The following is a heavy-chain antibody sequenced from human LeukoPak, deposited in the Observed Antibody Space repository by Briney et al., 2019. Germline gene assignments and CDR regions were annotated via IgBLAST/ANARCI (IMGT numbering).Heavy chain of an antibody. CDR1: AFSLSAYN. D-gene: IGHD4-23*01. CDR3: ARELDGGSDY. CDR2: ISSSSSTI. V-gene: IGHV3-48*04. Sequence: GGSLRLSCAASAFSLSAYNMNWVRQAPGKGLEWVSYISSSSSTIYYADSVKGRFTISRDNAKNSLYLQMNSLRAEDTAVYYCARELDGGSDYWGQGTLVTVSS. J-gene: IGHJ4*02.